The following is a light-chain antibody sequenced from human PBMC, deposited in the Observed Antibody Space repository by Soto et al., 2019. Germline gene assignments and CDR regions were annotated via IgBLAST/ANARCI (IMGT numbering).Light chain of an antibody. J-gene: IGLJ2*01. CDR2: QDS. CDR1: KLGDKY. V-gene: IGLV3-1*01. Sequence: YELTQPPSVSVSPGQTASITCSGDKLGDKYACWYQQKPGQSPVLVIYQDSKRPSGIPERFSGSNSGNTATLTISGTQAMDEADYYCQAWDSSNHVVFGGGTKVTVL. CDR3: QAWDSSNHVV.